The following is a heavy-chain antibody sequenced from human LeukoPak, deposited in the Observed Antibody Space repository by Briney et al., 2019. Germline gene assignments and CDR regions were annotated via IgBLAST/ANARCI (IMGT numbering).Heavy chain of an antibody. D-gene: IGHD1-26*01. CDR1: GGTFSSYA. V-gene: IGHV1-69*05. J-gene: IGHJ3*02. CDR2: IIPIFGTA. CDR3: ARGSPDSGSNRGAFDI. Sequence: ASAKVSCKASGGTFSSYAISWVRQAPGQGLEWMGGIIPIFGTANYAQKFQGRVTITTDESTSTAYMELSSLRSEDTAVYYCARGSPDSGSNRGAFDIWGQGTMVTVSS.